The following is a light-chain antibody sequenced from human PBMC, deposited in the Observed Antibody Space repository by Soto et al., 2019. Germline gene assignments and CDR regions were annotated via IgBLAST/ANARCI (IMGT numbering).Light chain of an antibody. CDR1: SGHSSYA. CDR2: LNSDGSH. Sequence: QLVLTQSPSASASLGASVKLTCTLSSGHSSYAIAWHQQQPEKGPRYLMKLNSDGSHSKGDGIPDRFSGSSSGAERYRTIACLQSEDEADCYCQTWGTGIWVFGGGTKLTVL. CDR3: QTWGTGIWV. J-gene: IGLJ3*02. V-gene: IGLV4-69*01.